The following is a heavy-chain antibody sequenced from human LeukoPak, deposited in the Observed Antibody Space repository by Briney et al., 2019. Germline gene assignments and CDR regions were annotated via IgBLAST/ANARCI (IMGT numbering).Heavy chain of an antibody. CDR3: ARKGGSYYYDSSGFQSLDY. D-gene: IGHD3-22*01. CDR2: ISDSGNT. Sequence: GGSLRLSCAASGFTLSSYAMSWVRQAPGKGLEWVSAISDSGNTYHADSVKGRFTISRDSSKNTLFLQMNRLRPEDAAVYYCARKGGSYYYDSSGFQSLDYWGQGTLVTVSS. CDR1: GFTLSSYA. J-gene: IGHJ4*02. V-gene: IGHV3-23*01.